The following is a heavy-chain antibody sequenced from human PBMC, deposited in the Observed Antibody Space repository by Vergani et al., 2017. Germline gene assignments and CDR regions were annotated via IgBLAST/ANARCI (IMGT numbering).Heavy chain of an antibody. J-gene: IGHJ6*03. V-gene: IGHV4-59*01. D-gene: IGHD2-15*01. CDR3: ARGATRYYYYYMAV. CDR2: IYYSGST. CDR1: GGPISSYY. Sequence: QVQLQESGPGLVKPSETLSLTCTVSGGPISSYYWSWIRQPPGKGLEWIGYIYYSGSTNYNPSLKSRVTISVDTSKNQFSLKLSSVTAADTAVYYCARGATRYYYYYMAVWGKGTTVTVSS.